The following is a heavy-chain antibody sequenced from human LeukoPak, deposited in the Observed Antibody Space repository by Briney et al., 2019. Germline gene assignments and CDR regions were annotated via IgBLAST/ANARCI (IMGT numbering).Heavy chain of an antibody. CDR2: MSPNSGKG. CDR3: ARGPSGSYFGYSRGD. Sequence: ASVKVSRKASGYTFTSYDFNWVRQATGQGLEWMGWMSPNSGKGGYAQKFQGRVTMTRDTSTSTVYMELSSLTSEDTAVYYCARGPSGSYFGYSRGDWGQGTLVIVSS. D-gene: IGHD3-10*01. J-gene: IGHJ4*02. CDR1: GYTFTSYD. V-gene: IGHV1-8*01.